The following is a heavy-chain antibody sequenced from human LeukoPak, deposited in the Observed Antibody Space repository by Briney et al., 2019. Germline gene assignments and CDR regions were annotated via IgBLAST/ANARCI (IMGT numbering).Heavy chain of an antibody. D-gene: IGHD6-6*01. J-gene: IGHJ4*02. CDR3: ARARTAGIAARPSYFDY. Sequence: AGGSLRLSCAASGFTFSDYYMSWIRQAPGKGLEWVSYISSSGSTIYYADSVKGRFTISRDNAKNSLYLQMNSLRAEDTAVYYCARARTAGIAARPSYFDYWGQGTLVTVSS. V-gene: IGHV3-11*04. CDR2: ISSSGSTI. CDR1: GFTFSDYY.